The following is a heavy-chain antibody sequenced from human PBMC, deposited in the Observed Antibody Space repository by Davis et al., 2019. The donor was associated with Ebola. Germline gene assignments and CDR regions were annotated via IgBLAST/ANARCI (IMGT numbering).Heavy chain of an antibody. CDR2: INHSGST. Sequence: SETLSLTCTVSGGSISSYYWSWIRQPPRKGLEWIGEINHSGSTNYNPSLKSRVTISVDTSKNQFSLKLSSVTAADTAVYYCARGRGYSSGWRLFDYWGQGTLVTVSS. J-gene: IGHJ4*02. CDR1: GGSISSYY. D-gene: IGHD6-19*01. CDR3: ARGRGYSSGWRLFDY. V-gene: IGHV4-34*01.